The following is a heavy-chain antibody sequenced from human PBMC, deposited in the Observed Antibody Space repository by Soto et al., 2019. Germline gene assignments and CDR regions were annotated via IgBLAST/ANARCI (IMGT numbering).Heavy chain of an antibody. V-gene: IGHV4-31*03. D-gene: IGHD3-22*01. CDR1: GGSISSGGYY. Sequence: TLSLTCTVSGGSISSGGYYWSWIRQHPGKGLEWIGYIYYSGSTYYNPSLKSRVAIAVDTSKNQFSLKLSSVTAADTAVYYCARDRRYYDSSGYSSFDYWGQGTLVTVSS. J-gene: IGHJ4*02. CDR3: ARDRRYYDSSGYSSFDY. CDR2: IYYSGST.